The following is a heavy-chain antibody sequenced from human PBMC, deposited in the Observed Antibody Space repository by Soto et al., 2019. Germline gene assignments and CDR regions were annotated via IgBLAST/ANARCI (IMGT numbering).Heavy chain of an antibody. CDR1: GYSFTSYW. V-gene: IGHV5-51*01. Sequence: GDSLKISCKGSGYSFTSYWIGWVRQMPGKGLEWMGIIYPGDSDTRYSPSFQGQVTISADKSISTAYLQWSSLKASDTAMYYCARQSSSSFSGMDVWGQGTTVTVSS. D-gene: IGHD6-13*01. J-gene: IGHJ6*02. CDR3: ARQSSSSFSGMDV. CDR2: IYPGDSDT.